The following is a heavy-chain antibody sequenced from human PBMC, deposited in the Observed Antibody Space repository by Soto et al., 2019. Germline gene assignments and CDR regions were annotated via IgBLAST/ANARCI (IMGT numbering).Heavy chain of an antibody. V-gene: IGHV4-59*08. CDR3: ARHRFVLGC. CDR2: IHYSGST. CDR1: GGSISNYY. Sequence: QVQLQESGPGLVKPSETLSLTCTVSGGSISNYYWSWIRQPPGKGLEYIGYIHYSGSTNYNPSLKSRFTISLDTSKNPCSLTLTSVAAADTAVYYCARHRFVLGCWGQGTLVTVSA. D-gene: IGHD6-6*01. J-gene: IGHJ4*02.